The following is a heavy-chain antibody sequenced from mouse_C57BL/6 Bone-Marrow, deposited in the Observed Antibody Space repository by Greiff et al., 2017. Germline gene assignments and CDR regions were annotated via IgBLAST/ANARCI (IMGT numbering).Heavy chain of an antibody. CDR3: TRDRIAY. CDR1: GFTFSSYA. Sequence: EVQRVESGEGLVKPGGSLKLSCAASGFTFSSYAMSWVRQTPEKRLEWVAYISSGGAYTYYADTVKGRFTISRDNARNTLYLQMSSDKAEDTAMNYGTRDRIAYWGQGTLVTVSA. CDR2: ISSGGAYT. V-gene: IGHV5-9-1*02. J-gene: IGHJ3*01.